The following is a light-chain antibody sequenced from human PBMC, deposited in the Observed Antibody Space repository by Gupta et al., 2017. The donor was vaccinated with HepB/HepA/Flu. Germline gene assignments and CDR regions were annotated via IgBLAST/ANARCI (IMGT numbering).Light chain of an antibody. CDR2: KAS. CDR3: QQYDTYWT. CDR1: QSINHW. Sequence: DIQMTQSPSTVSASVGDRVTITCRANQSINHWLAWYQQKPGKAPKLLIYKASTLESGVPSRFSGSGSGTEFTLTIAGLQPDDFANYFCQQYDTYWTFGQGTKVDIK. J-gene: IGKJ1*01. V-gene: IGKV1-5*03.